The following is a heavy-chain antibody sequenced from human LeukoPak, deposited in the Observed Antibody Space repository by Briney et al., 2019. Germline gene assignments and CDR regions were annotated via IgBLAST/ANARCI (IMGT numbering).Heavy chain of an antibody. V-gene: IGHV3-64*01. CDR1: GFTFSSYA. Sequence: TGGSLRLSCAASGFTFSSYAMHWVRQAPGKGLEYVSAISSNGSSTYYANSVKGRFTISRDNYKNTLYLQMGSLRAEDMAVYYCARGRRGFDYWGQGTLVTVSS. J-gene: IGHJ4*01. CDR2: ISSNGSST. D-gene: IGHD3-10*01. CDR3: ARGRRGFDY.